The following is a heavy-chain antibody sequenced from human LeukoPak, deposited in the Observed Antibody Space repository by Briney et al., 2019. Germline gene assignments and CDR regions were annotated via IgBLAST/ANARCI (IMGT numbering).Heavy chain of an antibody. CDR2: IIPILGIA. CDR1: GGTFSSYA. J-gene: IGHJ6*02. CDR3: ARDRPAAILYGMDV. D-gene: IGHD2-2*01. Sequence: GSSVKVSRKASGGTFSSYAISWVRQAPGQGLEWMGRIIPILGIANYAQKFQGRVTITADKSTSTAYMELSSLRSEDTAVYYCARDRPAAILYGMDVWGQGTTVTVSS. V-gene: IGHV1-69*04.